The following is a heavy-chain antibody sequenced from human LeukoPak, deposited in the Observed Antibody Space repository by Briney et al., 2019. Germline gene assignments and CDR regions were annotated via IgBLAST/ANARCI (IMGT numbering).Heavy chain of an antibody. CDR2: ISGGGGST. CDR1: GFTFSSYA. Sequence: GGSLRLSCAASGFTFSSYAMSWVRQAPGKGLEWVSAISGGGGSTYYADSVKGRFTISRDNSKNTLYLQMNSLRAEDTAVYYCAKPPQGSISGSGYYYSLGDAFDIWGQGTMVTVSS. V-gene: IGHV3-23*01. CDR3: AKPPQGSISGSGYYYSLGDAFDI. J-gene: IGHJ3*02. D-gene: IGHD3-22*01.